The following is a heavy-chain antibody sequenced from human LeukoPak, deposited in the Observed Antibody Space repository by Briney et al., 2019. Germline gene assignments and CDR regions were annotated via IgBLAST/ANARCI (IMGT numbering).Heavy chain of an antibody. J-gene: IGHJ6*03. V-gene: IGHV7-4-1*02. CDR2: IDTNTGNP. Sequence: ASVKVSCKASGYTFTNYAMNRVRQAPGQGLECMGWIDTNTGNPTYAQGFTGRFVFSLDTSVSTAYLQISSLKAEDTAVYYCARNRISHHMDVWGKGTTVTVSS. CDR3: ARNRISHHMDV. CDR1: GYTFTNYA. D-gene: IGHD2-15*01.